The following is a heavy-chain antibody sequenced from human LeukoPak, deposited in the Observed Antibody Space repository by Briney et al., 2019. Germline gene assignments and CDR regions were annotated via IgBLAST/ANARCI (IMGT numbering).Heavy chain of an antibody. CDR2: ISSSGSTI. V-gene: IGHV3-48*03. D-gene: IGHD5/OR15-5a*01. J-gene: IGHJ4*02. Sequence: PGGSLRLSCAASGFTFSSYELNWVRQAPGKGLEWVSYISSSGSTIYYADSVKGRFTISRDNAKNSLYLQMNSLRAEDTAVYYCAREGVSVTNFEYWSQGTLVTVSS. CDR1: GFTFSSYE. CDR3: AREGVSVTNFEY.